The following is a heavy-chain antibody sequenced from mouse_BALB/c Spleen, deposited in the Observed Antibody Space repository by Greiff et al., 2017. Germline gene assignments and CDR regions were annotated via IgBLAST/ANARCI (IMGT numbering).Heavy chain of an antibody. D-gene: IGHD4-1*01. CDR1: GFSLTSYG. V-gene: IGHV2-9*02. Sequence: QVQLKESGPGLVAPSQSLSITCTVSGFSLTSYGVHWVRQPPGKGLEWLGVIWAGGSTNYNSALMSRLSISKDNSKSQVFLKMNSLQTDDTARYYWARDRGTGLGYFDVWGAGTTVTVSS. CDR2: IWAGGST. J-gene: IGHJ1*01. CDR3: ARDRGTGLGYFDV.